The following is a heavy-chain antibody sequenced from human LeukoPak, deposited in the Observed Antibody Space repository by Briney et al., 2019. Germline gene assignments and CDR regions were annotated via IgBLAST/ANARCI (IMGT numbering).Heavy chain of an antibody. D-gene: IGHD2-2*01. CDR3: ARGYCSSTSCPDDWFDP. CDR1: GGSISSGDYY. CDR2: IYYSGST. Sequence: PSQTLSLTCTVSGGSISSGDYYWSWIRQPPGKGLEWIGYIYYSGSTYYNPSLKSRVTISVDTSKNQFSLKLSSVTAADTAVYYCARGYCSSTSCPDDWFDPWGQGTLVTVSS. V-gene: IGHV4-30-4*01. J-gene: IGHJ5*02.